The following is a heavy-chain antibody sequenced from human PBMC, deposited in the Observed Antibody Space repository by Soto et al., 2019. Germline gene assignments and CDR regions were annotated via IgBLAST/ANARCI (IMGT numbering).Heavy chain of an antibody. J-gene: IGHJ4*02. CDR2: INHSGST. D-gene: IGHD5-12*01. CDR1: GGSFSGYY. V-gene: IGHV4-34*01. Sequence: QVQLQQWGAGLLKPSETLSLTCAVYGGSFSGYYWSWIRQPPGKGLEWIGEINHSGSTNYNPSLKSRVTISVDTSKNQFSLKLSSVTAADTAVYYCARMRAGEAESEMATISYFDYWGQGTLVTVSS. CDR3: ARMRAGEAESEMATISYFDY.